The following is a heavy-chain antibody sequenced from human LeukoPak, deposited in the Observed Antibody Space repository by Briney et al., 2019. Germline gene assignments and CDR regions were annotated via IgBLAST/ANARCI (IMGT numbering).Heavy chain of an antibody. D-gene: IGHD6-19*01. J-gene: IGHJ4*02. Sequence: GASVKVSCKASGYTFTSYGISWVRQAPGQGLEWMGWISAYNGNTNYAQKLQGRVTMTTDTSTSTAYMELRSLRSDDTAVYYCARDNGFRYSSGWANFDYWGQGTLVTVSS. CDR2: ISAYNGNT. CDR3: ARDNGFRYSSGWANFDY. V-gene: IGHV1-18*01. CDR1: GYTFTSYG.